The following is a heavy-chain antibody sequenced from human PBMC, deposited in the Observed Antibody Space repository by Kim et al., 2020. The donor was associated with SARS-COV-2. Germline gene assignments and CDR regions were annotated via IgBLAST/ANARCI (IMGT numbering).Heavy chain of an antibody. CDR1: GGSISSSSYY. V-gene: IGHV4-39*01. J-gene: IGHJ5*02. Sequence: SETLSLTCTVSGGSISSSSYYWGWIRQPPGKGLEWIGSIYYSGSTYYNPSLKSRVTISVDTSKNQFSLKLSSVTAADTAVYYCARQWAFIVVVTATDIWFDPWGQGTLVTVSS. CDR2: IYYSGST. D-gene: IGHD2-21*02. CDR3: ARQWAFIVVVTATDIWFDP.